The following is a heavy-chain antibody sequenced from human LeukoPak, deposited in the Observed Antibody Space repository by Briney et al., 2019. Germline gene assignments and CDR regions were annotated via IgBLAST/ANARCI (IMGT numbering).Heavy chain of an antibody. Sequence: GASVKVSCKASGYTFTSYDISWVRQAPGQGLEWMGGIIPIFGTANYAQKFQGRVTITADESTSTAYMELSSLRSEDTAVYYCARAHNAITIFGVVIIDRDHTEYDYWGQGTLVTVSS. J-gene: IGHJ4*02. V-gene: IGHV1-69*13. CDR2: IIPIFGTA. CDR1: GYTFTSYD. CDR3: ARAHNAITIFGVVIIDRDHTEYDY. D-gene: IGHD3-3*01.